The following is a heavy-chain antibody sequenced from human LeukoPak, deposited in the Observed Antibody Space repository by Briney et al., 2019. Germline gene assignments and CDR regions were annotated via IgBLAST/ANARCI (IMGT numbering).Heavy chain of an antibody. CDR2: INPSGGST. D-gene: IGHD3-22*01. CDR3: ARGFITMILPAVGAFDI. J-gene: IGHJ3*02. V-gene: IGHV1-46*01. Sequence: ASVKASCKASGYTFTSYYMHWVRQAPGQGLEWMGIINPSGGSTSYAQKFQGRVTMTRDMSTSTVYMELSSLRSEDTAVYYCARGFITMILPAVGAFDIWGQRTMVTVSS. CDR1: GYTFTSYY.